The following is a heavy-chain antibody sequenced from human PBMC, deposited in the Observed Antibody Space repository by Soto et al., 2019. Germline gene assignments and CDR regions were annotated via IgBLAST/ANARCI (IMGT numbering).Heavy chain of an antibody. J-gene: IGHJ6*03. CDR2: ISYDGSNK. V-gene: IGHV3-30*18. D-gene: IGHD6-13*01. CDR3: AKGASSWYSNYYYYYMDV. Sequence: GGSLRLSCAASGFTFSSYGMHWVRQAPGKGLEWVAVISYDGSNKYYADSVKGRFTISRDNCKNTLYLQMNSLRAEDTAVYYCAKGASSWYSNYYYYYMDVWGKGTTVTVSS. CDR1: GFTFSSYG.